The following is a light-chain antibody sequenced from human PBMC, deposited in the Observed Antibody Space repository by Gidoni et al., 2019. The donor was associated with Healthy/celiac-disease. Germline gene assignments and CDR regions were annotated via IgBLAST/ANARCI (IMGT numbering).Light chain of an antibody. CDR2: QDS. J-gene: IGLJ1*01. Sequence: YELTQPPPVSVSPGQTASITCSGDKLGDKYACWYQQKPGQSPVLVIYQDSKRPSGIPERFSGSNSGNTATLTISGTQAMDEADYYCQAWDSSTFYVFGTGTKVTVL. CDR1: KLGDKY. V-gene: IGLV3-1*01. CDR3: QAWDSSTFYV.